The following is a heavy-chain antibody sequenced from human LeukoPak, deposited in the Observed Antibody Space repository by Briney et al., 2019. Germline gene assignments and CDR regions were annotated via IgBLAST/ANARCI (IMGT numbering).Heavy chain of an antibody. Sequence: PSETLSLTCTVSGGSISSYYWSWIRQPPGKGLEWIGYIYYSGSTNYNPSLKSRVTISVDTSKNQFSLKLSSVTAADTAGYYCARWTGWGYDILTGYYAFDIWGQGTMVTVSS. CDR1: GGSISSYY. J-gene: IGHJ3*02. CDR3: ARWTGWGYDILTGYYAFDI. D-gene: IGHD3-9*01. V-gene: IGHV4-59*01. CDR2: IYYSGST.